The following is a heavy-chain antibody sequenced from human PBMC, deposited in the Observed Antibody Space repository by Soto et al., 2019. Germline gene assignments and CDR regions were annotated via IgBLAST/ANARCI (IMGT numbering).Heavy chain of an antibody. Sequence: GGSLRLSCAATGFTFSSYAMSWVRQAPGKGLEWVANIKQDGSEKYYVDSVEGRFTISRDNAKNSLYLQMNSLRAEDTAVYYCAREWLAPHFDYWGQGALITVSS. CDR1: GFTFSSYA. D-gene: IGHD6-19*01. CDR2: IKQDGSEK. J-gene: IGHJ4*02. V-gene: IGHV3-7*01. CDR3: AREWLAPHFDY.